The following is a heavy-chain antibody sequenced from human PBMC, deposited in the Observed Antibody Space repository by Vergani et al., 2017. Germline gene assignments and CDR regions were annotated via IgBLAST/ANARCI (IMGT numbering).Heavy chain of an antibody. CDR2: IKSKTDGGTT. Sequence: EVQLVESGGGLEKPGGSLRLSCAASGFTFSNAWMSWVRQAPGKGLEWVGRIKSKTDGGTTDYAAPVKGRFTISRDDSKNTLYLQMNSLKTEDTAVYYCTPACYYYPCFGMDVWGQGTTVTVSS. D-gene: IGHD6-25*01. CDR1: GFTFSNAW. CDR3: TPACYYYPCFGMDV. J-gene: IGHJ6*02. V-gene: IGHV3-15*01.